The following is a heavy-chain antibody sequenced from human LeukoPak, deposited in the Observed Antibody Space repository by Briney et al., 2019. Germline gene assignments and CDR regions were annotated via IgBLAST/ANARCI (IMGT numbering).Heavy chain of an antibody. CDR1: GFTYSSHA. Sequence: GGSLTLSCAATGFTYSSHAMSWVRQAPGKGLEWVSAISASGGGTYYADSVKGRFSISRDNSKNTLYLQMNSLRAEDTAVYYCAKAYSGYDRFDYWGQGTLVTASS. CDR2: ISASGGGT. J-gene: IGHJ4*02. D-gene: IGHD5-12*01. CDR3: AKAYSGYDRFDY. V-gene: IGHV3-23*01.